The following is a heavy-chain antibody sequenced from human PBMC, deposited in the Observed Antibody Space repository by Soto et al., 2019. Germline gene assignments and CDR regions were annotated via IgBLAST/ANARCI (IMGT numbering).Heavy chain of an antibody. CDR1: GGSISSYY. V-gene: IGHV4-59*01. CDR2: IYYSGST. CDR3: ARVGYGDYVDY. J-gene: IGHJ4*02. Sequence: SETLSLTCTVFGGSISSYYWSWIRQPPGKGLEWIGYIYYSGSTNYNPSLKSRVTISVDTSKNQFSLKLSSVTAADTAVYYCARVGYGDYVDYWGQGTLVTSPQ. D-gene: IGHD4-17*01.